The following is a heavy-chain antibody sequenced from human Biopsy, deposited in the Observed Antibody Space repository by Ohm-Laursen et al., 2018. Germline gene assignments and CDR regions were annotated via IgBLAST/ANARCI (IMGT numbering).Heavy chain of an antibody. D-gene: IGHD3-16*01. J-gene: IGHJ4*02. CDR2: IRYSGNT. CDR1: GVSINTGGYY. CDR3: TRAGGGKIYGL. V-gene: IGHV4-31*03. Sequence: TLSLTCTVSGVSINTGGYYWTWIRQHQGTGLEWIGYIRYSGNTLYNPSLKSRLTISVDTSRNQFSLKLTSVTAADTALYYCTRAGGGKIYGLWGQGTLVTVSS.